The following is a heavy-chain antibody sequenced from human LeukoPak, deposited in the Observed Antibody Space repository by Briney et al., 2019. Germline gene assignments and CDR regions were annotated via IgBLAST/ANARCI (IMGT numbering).Heavy chain of an antibody. V-gene: IGHV3-15*01. D-gene: IGHD2-2*01. J-gene: IGHJ4*02. CDR2: IKSKTDGGTT. CDR1: GFTFSNAW. CDR3: TTDPIVVVPAAVDY. Sequence: GGSLRLSCAASGFTFSNAWMSWVRQAPGKGLEWVGRIKSKTDGGTTDYAAPVKGRFTISRDDSKNTLYLQMNSLKTEDTAVYYCTTDPIVVVPAAVDYWGQGTLVTVSS.